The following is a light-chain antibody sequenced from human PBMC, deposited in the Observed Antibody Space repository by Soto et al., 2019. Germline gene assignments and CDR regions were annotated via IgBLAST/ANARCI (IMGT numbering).Light chain of an antibody. J-gene: IGLJ1*01. Sequence: QSALAQPPSPSGPPGQRVTISCSGSSSNIGSNTVNWYQQLPGTAPKLLIYSNNQRPSGVPDRFSGSKSGTSASLAISGLQSEDEADYYCAAWDDSLNGHVFGTGT. CDR3: AAWDDSLNGHV. CDR1: SSNIGSNT. CDR2: SNN. V-gene: IGLV1-44*01.